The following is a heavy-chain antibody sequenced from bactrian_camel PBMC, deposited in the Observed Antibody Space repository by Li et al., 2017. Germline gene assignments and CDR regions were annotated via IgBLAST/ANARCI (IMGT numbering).Heavy chain of an antibody. CDR1: GRLRC. D-gene: IGHD4*01. CDR3: AARFSAWAGCQRRPSEYDT. V-gene: IGHV3-3*01. Sequence: HVQLVESGGGSVQIGGSLRLSCAASGRLRCMGWFRQVPGKDREAVAAIIGGGGVAKYHDSVKGRCTITPVSPENTLYLQMDSLRPEDSGMYYCAARFSAWAGCQRRPSEYDTWGQGTQVTVS. J-gene: IGHJ4*01. CDR2: IIGGGGVA.